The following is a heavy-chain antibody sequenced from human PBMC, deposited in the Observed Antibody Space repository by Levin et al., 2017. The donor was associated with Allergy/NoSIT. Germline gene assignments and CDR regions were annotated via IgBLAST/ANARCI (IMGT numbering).Heavy chain of an antibody. J-gene: IGHJ6*02. Sequence: GGSLRLSCAASGFTFDDYAMHWVRQAPGKGLEWVSGITWNSGKIGYADSVKGRFTISRDNANNSLYLQMKSLRAEDTALYYCVKDMYGNDQRAPYGMDVWGQGTTVTVSS. D-gene: IGHD5-12*01. V-gene: IGHV3-9*01. CDR1: GFTFDDYA. CDR2: ITWNSGKI. CDR3: VKDMYGNDQRAPYGMDV.